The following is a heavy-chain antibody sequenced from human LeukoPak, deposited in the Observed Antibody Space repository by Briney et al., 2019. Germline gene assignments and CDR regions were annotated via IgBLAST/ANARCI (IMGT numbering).Heavy chain of an antibody. CDR1: GYSISDGYH. V-gene: IGHV4-38-2*01. Sequence: SETLPLTCGVSGYSISDGYHWGWIRQPPGKGLEWVASVHRSGRTYYNPSLKSRAIISADTSDNHFSLRLTSVTAADTAVYYCARGGFYTTTWFDSWGPGFMVTVTS. J-gene: IGHJ5*01. CDR3: ARGGFYTTTWFDS. CDR2: VHRSGRT. D-gene: IGHD2-2*02.